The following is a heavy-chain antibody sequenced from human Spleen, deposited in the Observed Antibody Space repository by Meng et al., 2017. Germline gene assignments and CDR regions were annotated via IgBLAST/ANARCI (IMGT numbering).Heavy chain of an antibody. D-gene: IGHD3-10*01. Sequence: GGSLRLSCKGSGYSFTSYWIGWVRQMPGKGLEWMGSIYPGDSDTSYSPSFQGQVTISADKSISTAYLQWSSLKASDTAIYYCAEHPYYYGSGKYPLGDYWGQGTLVTVSS. CDR3: AEHPYYYGSGKYPLGDY. J-gene: IGHJ4*02. CDR2: IYPGDSDT. V-gene: IGHV5-51*01. CDR1: GYSFTSYW.